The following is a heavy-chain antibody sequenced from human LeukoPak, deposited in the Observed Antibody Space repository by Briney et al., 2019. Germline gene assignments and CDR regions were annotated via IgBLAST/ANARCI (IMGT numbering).Heavy chain of an antibody. V-gene: IGHV3-23*01. CDR1: GFMFDTYA. CDR3: AREALYYDSSGYDSSYYFDY. D-gene: IGHD3-22*01. CDR2: ISGRGETT. Sequence: PGGSLRLSCETSGFMFDTYAMSWVRQAPGKGLEWVSVISGRGETTNYADSVKGRFAISRDNAKNTLFLQMNSLRAEDTALYFCAREALYYDSSGYDSSYYFDYWGQGTLVTVSS. J-gene: IGHJ4*02.